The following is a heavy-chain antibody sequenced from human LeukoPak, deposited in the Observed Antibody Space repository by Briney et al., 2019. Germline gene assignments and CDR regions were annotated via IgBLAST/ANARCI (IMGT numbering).Heavy chain of an antibody. Sequence: SETLSLTCAVYGGSFSTYYWSWIRQPQGQGLEWIGEINHSGTTNYNPSLKSRVTISVDTSRNQFSLKLSSVTAADTAVYYCARIDRGDNWGQGTLVTVSS. CDR2: INHSGTT. CDR3: ARIDRGDN. D-gene: IGHD1-14*01. CDR1: GGSFSTYY. J-gene: IGHJ4*02. V-gene: IGHV4-34*01.